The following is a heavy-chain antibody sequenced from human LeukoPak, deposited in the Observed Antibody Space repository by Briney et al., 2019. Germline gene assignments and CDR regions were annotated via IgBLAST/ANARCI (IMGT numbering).Heavy chain of an antibody. D-gene: IGHD6-6*01. CDR2: IAYDGNNK. J-gene: IGHJ4*02. V-gene: IGHV3-30-3*01. CDR3: AAYSSCDY. Sequence: GGSLRLSCAASGFTFSTYAMNWVRQAPGKGLEWVAVIAYDGNNKYYADSVKGRFTISRDNSKNTLYLQMNSLRAEDTAVYYCAAYSSCDYWGQGTLVTVSS. CDR1: GFTFSTYA.